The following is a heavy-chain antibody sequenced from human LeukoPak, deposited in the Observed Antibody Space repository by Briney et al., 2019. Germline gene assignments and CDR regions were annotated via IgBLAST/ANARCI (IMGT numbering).Heavy chain of an antibody. Sequence: ASVKVSCKASGYTFTSYGINWVRQATGQGLEWMGWMNPNSGNTGYAQKFQGRVTMTRNTSISTAYMELSSLRSEDTAVYYCARWGWGTGGWYYYYYYGMDVWGQGTTVTVSS. CDR3: ARWGWGTGGWYYYYYYGMDV. CDR1: GYTFTSYG. J-gene: IGHJ6*02. CDR2: MNPNSGNT. D-gene: IGHD6-19*01. V-gene: IGHV1-8*02.